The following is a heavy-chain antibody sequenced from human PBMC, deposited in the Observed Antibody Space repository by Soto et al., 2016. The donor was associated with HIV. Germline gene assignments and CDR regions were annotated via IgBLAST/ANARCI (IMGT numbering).Heavy chain of an antibody. J-gene: IGHJ6*02. CDR3: ARDRRNIVIVFWYGMDV. CDR2: ISSSGGYT. V-gene: IGHV3-11*05. Sequence: VQLVESGGGVVKPGGSLRLFCTASGFTFSDYYINWIRQAPGKGLEWVSYISSSGGYTKYADSVKGRFTISRDNAKNSLYLQMNNLRVEDTATYYCARDRRNIVIVFWYGMDVWGQGTTVTVSS. CDR1: GFTFSDYY. D-gene: IGHD2-2*01.